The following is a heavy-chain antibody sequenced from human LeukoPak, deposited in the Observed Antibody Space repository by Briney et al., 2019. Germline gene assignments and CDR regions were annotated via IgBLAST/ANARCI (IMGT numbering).Heavy chain of an antibody. D-gene: IGHD4-17*01. CDR2: ISYDGSNK. CDR1: GFTFSSYA. J-gene: IGHJ6*02. Sequence: GGSLRLSCAASGFTFSSYAMHWVRQAPGKGLEWVAVISYDGSNKYYADSVKGRFTISRDNSKNTLYLQMNSLRAEDTAVYYCARATTVTGPDVWGHGTTVTVSS. CDR3: ARATTVTGPDV. V-gene: IGHV3-30-3*01.